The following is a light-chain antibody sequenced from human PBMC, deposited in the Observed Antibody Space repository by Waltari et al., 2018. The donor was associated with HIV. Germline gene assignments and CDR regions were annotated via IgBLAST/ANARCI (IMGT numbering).Light chain of an antibody. Sequence: QSALTQPPSVSGSPGQSVTISCTGTSSDIGLYNYVSWYQQCPGKAPKLVIFGVTKRPSGVPDRFSGSKSGNTASLTVSGLQPEDEGVYYCSSYAAMNNFYVLFGGGTKLTVL. CDR2: GVT. J-gene: IGLJ2*01. CDR3: SSYAAMNNFYVL. CDR1: SSDIGLYNY. V-gene: IGLV2-8*01.